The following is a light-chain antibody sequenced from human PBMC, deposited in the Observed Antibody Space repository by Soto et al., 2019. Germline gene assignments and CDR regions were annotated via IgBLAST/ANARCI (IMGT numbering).Light chain of an antibody. CDR3: KKYGSSPNT. Sequence: EIVLTQSPGTLSLSPGERATLSCRASQSVRSSYLAWYQQKPGQAPRLLIYGASSRATGIPDRFSGSGSGTDFTLPISRREPEDFTVYYCKKYGSSPNTFGQGTRLEIK. CDR1: QSVRSSY. CDR2: GAS. V-gene: IGKV3-20*01. J-gene: IGKJ2*01.